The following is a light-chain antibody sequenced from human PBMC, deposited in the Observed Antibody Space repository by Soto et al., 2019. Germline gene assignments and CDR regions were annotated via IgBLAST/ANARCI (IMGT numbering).Light chain of an antibody. CDR2: LEGSGSY. CDR3: ETGDSNTRV. V-gene: IGLV4-60*02. CDR1: SGHSSYI. Sequence: QLVLTQSSSASASLGSSVKLTCTLSSGHSSYIIAWHQQQPGKAPRYLMKLEGSGSYNKGSGVPDRFSGSSSGADRYLTISNLQFEDEANYYCETGDSNTRVFGVGTKRTV. J-gene: IGLJ2*01.